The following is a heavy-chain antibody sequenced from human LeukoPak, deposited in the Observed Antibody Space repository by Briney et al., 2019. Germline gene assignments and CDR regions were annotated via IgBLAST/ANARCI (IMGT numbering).Heavy chain of an antibody. CDR2: INPNSGGT. J-gene: IGHJ3*02. CDR1: GYTFTSYG. Sequence: ASVKVSCKASGYTFTSYGISWVRQAPGQGLEWMGWINPNSGGTNYAQKFQGRVTMTRDTSISTAYMELSRLRSEDTAVYYCARERSSGWAIDAFDIWGQGTMVTVSS. CDR3: ARERSSGWAIDAFDI. D-gene: IGHD6-19*01. V-gene: IGHV1-2*02.